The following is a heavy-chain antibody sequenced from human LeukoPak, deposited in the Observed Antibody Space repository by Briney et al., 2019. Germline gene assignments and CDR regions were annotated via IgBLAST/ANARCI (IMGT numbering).Heavy chain of an antibody. CDR2: IRYDGSNK. V-gene: IGHV3-30*02. D-gene: IGHD3-3*01. Sequence: PGGSLGLSCAASGFTFSSYGMHWVRQVPGKGLEWVAFIRYDGSNKYYADSVKGRFTISRDNSKNTLYLQMNSLRAEDTAVYYCAKEPPKVFGVVSWGQGTLVTVSS. CDR1: GFTFSSYG. J-gene: IGHJ4*02. CDR3: AKEPPKVFGVVS.